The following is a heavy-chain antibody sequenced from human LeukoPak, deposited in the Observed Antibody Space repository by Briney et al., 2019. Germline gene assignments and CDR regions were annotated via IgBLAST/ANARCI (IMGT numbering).Heavy chain of an antibody. J-gene: IGHJ6*03. CDR2: IYYSGST. CDR1: GGPISSYY. Sequence: SETLSLTCTVSGGPISSYYWSWIRQPPGKGLEWIGYIYYSGSTNYNPSLKSRVTISVDTSKNQFSLKLSSVTAADTAVYYCARGDYASYYYYMDVWGKGTTVTVSS. D-gene: IGHD4-17*01. V-gene: IGHV4-59*01. CDR3: ARGDYASYYYYMDV.